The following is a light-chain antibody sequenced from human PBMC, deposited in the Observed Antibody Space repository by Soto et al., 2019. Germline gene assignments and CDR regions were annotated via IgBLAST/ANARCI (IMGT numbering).Light chain of an antibody. CDR2: KSN. CDR1: SYNVGKNL. Sequence: QSVLTQPPSASGTPGQRVTISCSGGSYNVGKNLVYWYQQRPGTAPKLIIFKSNQRPSGVPDRFSGSNSGSSASLAISGLRSDDEADYFCAAWDDSLSAWVFGGGTQLTVL. J-gene: IGLJ3*02. V-gene: IGLV1-47*01. CDR3: AAWDDSLSAWV.